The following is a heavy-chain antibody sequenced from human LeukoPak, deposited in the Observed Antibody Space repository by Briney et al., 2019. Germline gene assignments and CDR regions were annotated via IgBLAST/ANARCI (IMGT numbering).Heavy chain of an antibody. CDR1: GFTFSSYG. Sequence: GGSLRLSCAASGFTFSSYGMHWVRQAPGKGLEWVAFIRYDGSNKYYADSVKGRFTISRDNSKNTLYLQMNSLRAEDTAVYYCAKRNIDDYGDYWYFDYWGQGTLVTVSS. V-gene: IGHV3-30*02. CDR3: AKRNIDDYGDYWYFDY. D-gene: IGHD4-17*01. J-gene: IGHJ4*02. CDR2: IRYDGSNK.